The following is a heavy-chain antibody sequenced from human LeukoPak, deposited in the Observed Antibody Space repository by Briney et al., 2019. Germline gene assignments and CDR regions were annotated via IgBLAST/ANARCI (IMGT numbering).Heavy chain of an antibody. CDR3: SRTTGDSAIIAAH. J-gene: IGHJ4*02. CDR2: TSYSGST. Sequence: SETLSLTCTVSGGSISGSCCYWGWIRQTPGKDLEWIGSTSYSGSTHYNPSFKCRVTVSVDTSKNQFFLNLSSVTAADTAVYYCSRTTGDSAIIAAHWGQGTLVTVSS. D-gene: IGHD1-1*01. CDR1: GGSISGSCCY. V-gene: IGHV4-39*01.